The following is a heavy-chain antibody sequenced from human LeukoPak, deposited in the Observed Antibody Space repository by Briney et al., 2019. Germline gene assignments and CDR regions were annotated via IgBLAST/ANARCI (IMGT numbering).Heavy chain of an antibody. J-gene: IGHJ4*02. D-gene: IGHD3-16*02. CDR3: ASFYQVYYFDY. Sequence: SQTLSLTCTVSGGSISSGGYYWSWIRQPPXKGLEWIGYIYYSGTTYYNPSLKSRVTISVDTSKNQFSLKLSSVTAADTAVYYCASFYQVYYFDYWGQGTLVTVSS. CDR2: IYYSGTT. CDR1: GGSISSGGYY. V-gene: IGHV4-30-4*01.